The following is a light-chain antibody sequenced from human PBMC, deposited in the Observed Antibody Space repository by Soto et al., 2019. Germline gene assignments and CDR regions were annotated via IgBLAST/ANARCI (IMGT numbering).Light chain of an antibody. CDR1: PAIASF. CDR2: GAS. Sequence: IQLTQSPSSLSASVGDRVTITCRASPAIASFLAWYQQKPGTAPKLLICGASTLQSGVPSRFSGSRSGTGYTLTIASLQPEDFATYYCQQLNGSPWTFGQGTKVEIK. CDR3: QQLNGSPWT. J-gene: IGKJ1*01. V-gene: IGKV1-9*01.